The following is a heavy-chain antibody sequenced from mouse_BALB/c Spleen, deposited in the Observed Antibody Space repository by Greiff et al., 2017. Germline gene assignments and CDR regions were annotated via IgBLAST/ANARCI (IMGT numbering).Heavy chain of an antibody. CDR2: IYPYNGGT. J-gene: IGHJ3*01. V-gene: IGHV1S29*02. CDR1: GYTFTDYN. CDR3: ARVGYGSLSFAY. D-gene: IGHD1-1*01. Sequence: VQLKESGPELVKPGASVKISCKASGYTFTDYNMHWVKQSHGKSLEWIGYIYPYNGGTGYNQKFKSKATLTVDNSSSTAYMELRSLTSEDSAVYYCARVGYGSLSFAYWGQGTLVTVSA.